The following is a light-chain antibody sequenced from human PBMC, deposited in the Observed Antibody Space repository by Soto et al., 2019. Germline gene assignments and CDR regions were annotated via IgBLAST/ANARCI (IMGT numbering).Light chain of an antibody. CDR2: DAS. J-gene: IGKJ1*01. Sequence: ETVLTQSPATLSLSPGERATLSCRASQSVRSNLAWYHHKPGQAPRLLIYDASNRATGIPGRFSGSGSGTDFTLTISNLEPEDFAVYYCQQRDNWPWTFGQGAKVEIK. CDR1: QSVRSN. CDR3: QQRDNWPWT. V-gene: IGKV3-11*01.